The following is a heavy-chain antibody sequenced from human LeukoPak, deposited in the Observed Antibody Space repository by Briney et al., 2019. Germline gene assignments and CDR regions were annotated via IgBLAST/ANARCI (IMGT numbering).Heavy chain of an antibody. J-gene: IGHJ4*02. CDR2: IKQDGTEK. CDR1: GGSISSSGYY. CDR3: ARASSL. V-gene: IGHV3-7*01. Sequence: ETLSLTCTVSGGSISSSGYYWGWVRQAPGKGLEWMASIKQDGTEKLYVDSIKGRFTISRDNAKNSMYLQMNSLRAEDTAVYYCARASSLWGQGTLVTVSS. D-gene: IGHD2-2*01.